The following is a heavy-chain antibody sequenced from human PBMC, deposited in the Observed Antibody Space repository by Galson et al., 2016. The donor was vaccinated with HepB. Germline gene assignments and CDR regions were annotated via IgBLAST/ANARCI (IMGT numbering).Heavy chain of an antibody. D-gene: IGHD1-1*01. Sequence: SLRLSCAASDFTFSSFEMNWVRQAPGKGLEWVSYISSNGYTTYYADSVKGRFTISRDNAKNSLYLQMNSLRAEDTAVYYCVRDNDWAFDYWGQGILVTV. J-gene: IGHJ4*02. CDR1: DFTFSSFE. CDR3: VRDNDWAFDY. CDR2: ISSNGYTT. V-gene: IGHV3-48*03.